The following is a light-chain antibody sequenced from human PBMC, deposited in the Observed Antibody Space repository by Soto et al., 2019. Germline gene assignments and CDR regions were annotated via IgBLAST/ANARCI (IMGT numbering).Light chain of an antibody. CDR3: QQSYMDPIT. CDR2: DAS. V-gene: IGKV1-39*01. CDR1: QSISTY. Sequence: DIQMTQSPSSLSASVGNRFTITWRASQSISTYLNWYQKKPGKAPNLLIYDASRLQSGVPSRFSGSGGGTDFTLSISSVQPEDFATYFCQQSYMDPITFGQGTRLEI. J-gene: IGKJ5*01.